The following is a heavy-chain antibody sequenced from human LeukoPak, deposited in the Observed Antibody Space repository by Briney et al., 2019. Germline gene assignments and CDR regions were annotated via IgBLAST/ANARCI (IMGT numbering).Heavy chain of an antibody. Sequence: GGSLRLSCAASGFTFSSYAMHWVRQAPGRGLEWVAVISYDGSNKYYADSVKGRFTISRDNSKNTLYLQMNSLRAEDTAVYYCAKTLHARNWFDPWGQGTLVTVSS. CDR3: AKTLHARNWFDP. J-gene: IGHJ5*02. CDR1: GFTFSSYA. CDR2: ISYDGSNK. V-gene: IGHV3-30*04.